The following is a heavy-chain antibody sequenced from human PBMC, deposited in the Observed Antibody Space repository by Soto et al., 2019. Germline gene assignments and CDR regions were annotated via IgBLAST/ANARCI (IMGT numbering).Heavy chain of an antibody. V-gene: IGHV4-34*01. CDR1: GGSFSGYY. J-gene: IGHJ4*02. D-gene: IGHD3-22*01. CDR2: INHSGST. CDR3: ARGRERIVVVIRGAYFDY. Sequence: SETLSLTCAVYGGSFSGYYWSWIRQPPGKGLEWIGEINHSGSTNYNPSLKSRVTISVDTSKNQFSLKLSSVTAADTAVYYCARGRERIVVVIRGAYFDYWGQGTLVTVSS.